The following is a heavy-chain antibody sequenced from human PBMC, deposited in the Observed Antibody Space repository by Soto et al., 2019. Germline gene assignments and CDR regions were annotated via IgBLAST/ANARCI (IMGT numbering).Heavy chain of an antibody. CDR2: ISDDGSQK. Sequence: GESLRLSCASSGFTFRTYGMHLVRPAPGKGLEWVAFISDDGSQKYYGDSVKGRFTISRDNSKNTLSLRMISLRTEDTSVYYCAKEAPGGWHFFDTWGQGTLVTVSS. D-gene: IGHD6-19*01. J-gene: IGHJ4*02. CDR3: AKEAPGGWHFFDT. V-gene: IGHV3-30*18. CDR1: GFTFRTYG.